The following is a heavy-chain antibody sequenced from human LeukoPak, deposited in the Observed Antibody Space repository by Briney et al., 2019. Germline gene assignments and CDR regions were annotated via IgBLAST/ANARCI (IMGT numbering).Heavy chain of an antibody. D-gene: IGHD6-6*01. CDR1: GFTLTNHG. J-gene: IGHJ4*02. Sequence: GGSLRLSCAVSGFTLTNHGVSWVRQAPGKGLEWVSAITGGGGSTYYADSVKGRFTISRDNSKNMLFLQMNSLRAEDTAVYYCAKRVEYSSPGGYFDYWGQGILVTVAS. CDR3: AKRVEYSSPGGYFDY. V-gene: IGHV3-23*01. CDR2: ITGGGGST.